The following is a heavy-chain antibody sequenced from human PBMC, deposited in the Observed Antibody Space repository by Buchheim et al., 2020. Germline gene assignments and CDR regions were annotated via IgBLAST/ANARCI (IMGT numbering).Heavy chain of an antibody. CDR2: INSGGGII. J-gene: IGHJ4*02. Sequence: EVQLVESGGGLVQPGGSLRLSCAASGFTFSSYEMNWVRQAPGKGLEWISYINSGGGIIPYADSVKGRFTISRDNAKNSLYLQMNSLRAEDTGIYYCARDRTFDYWGQGTL. V-gene: IGHV3-48*03. CDR1: GFTFSSYE. CDR3: ARDRTFDY.